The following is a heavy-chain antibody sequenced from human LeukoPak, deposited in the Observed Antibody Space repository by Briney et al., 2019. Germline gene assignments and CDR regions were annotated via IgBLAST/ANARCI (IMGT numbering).Heavy chain of an antibody. J-gene: IGHJ3*02. Sequence: SETLSLTCAAYGGSFSDYYFTWIRQPPGKGLEWIGDINHSGNSSYNKSLKSRVTISVDTSKNQVSLELNSVTAADTAVYYCGMFAVIVGGGLDIWGQGTVVTVSS. CDR1: GGSFSDYY. CDR3: GMFAVIVGGGLDI. CDR2: INHSGNS. V-gene: IGHV4-34*01. D-gene: IGHD1-26*01.